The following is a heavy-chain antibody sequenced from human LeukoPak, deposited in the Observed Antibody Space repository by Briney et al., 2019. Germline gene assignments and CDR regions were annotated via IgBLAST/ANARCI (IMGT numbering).Heavy chain of an antibody. CDR2: ISGYNGNT. Sequence: GASVKVSCKASGYTFNIYGINWVRQAPGQGLEWMGWISGYNGNTKYAQKFQGRVTMTTDTSTSTAYMELRSLRSEDTAVYYCARVLTTVTPDAFDIWGQGTMVTVSS. J-gene: IGHJ3*02. D-gene: IGHD4-17*01. CDR1: GYTFNIYG. CDR3: ARVLTTVTPDAFDI. V-gene: IGHV1-18*01.